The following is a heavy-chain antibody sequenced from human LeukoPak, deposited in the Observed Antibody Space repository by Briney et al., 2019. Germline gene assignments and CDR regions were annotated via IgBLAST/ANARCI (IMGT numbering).Heavy chain of an antibody. V-gene: IGHV3-7*01. J-gene: IGHJ4*02. Sequence: GGSLRLSCAASGFTLSSYWMSWVRQAPGKGLEWVANIKQDGSEKYYVDSVKGRFTISRDNAKNSLYLQMNSLRAEDTAVYYCARVGGRDLAFDYWGQGTLVTVSS. CDR3: ARVGGRDLAFDY. CDR1: GFTLSSYW. D-gene: IGHD1-26*01. CDR2: IKQDGSEK.